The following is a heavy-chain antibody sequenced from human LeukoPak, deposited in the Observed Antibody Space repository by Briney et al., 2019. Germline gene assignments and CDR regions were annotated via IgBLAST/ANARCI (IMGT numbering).Heavy chain of an antibody. V-gene: IGHV4-34*01. CDR1: GGSFSGYY. D-gene: IGHD6-19*01. J-gene: IGHJ4*02. Sequence: SETLSLTCAVYGGSFSGYYWSWIRQPPGKGLEWIGEINHSGSNNYNPSLKSRVTISVDTSKNQFSLKLSSVTAADTAVYYCAKAVAGTAVYWGQGTLVTVSS. CDR3: AKAVAGTAVY. CDR2: INHSGSN.